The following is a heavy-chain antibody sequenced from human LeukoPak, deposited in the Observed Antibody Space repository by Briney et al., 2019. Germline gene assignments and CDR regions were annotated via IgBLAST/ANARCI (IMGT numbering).Heavy chain of an antibody. D-gene: IGHD3-10*01. CDR2: ISYDGSNK. CDR1: KFTVSDNC. Sequence: GGSLRLSCVGSKFTVSDNCMSWVRQAPGKGLEWVAVISYDGSNKYYADSVKGRFTISRDNSKNTLYLQMNSLRAEDTAVYYCAKSGYYGSGSYQYYFDYWGQGTLVTVSS. J-gene: IGHJ4*02. V-gene: IGHV3-30*18. CDR3: AKSGYYGSGSYQYYFDY.